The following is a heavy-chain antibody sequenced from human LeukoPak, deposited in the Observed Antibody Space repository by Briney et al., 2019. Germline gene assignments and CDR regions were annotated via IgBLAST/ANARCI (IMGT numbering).Heavy chain of an antibody. J-gene: IGHJ4*02. Sequence: SETLSLTCAVYGGSFSGYYWSWIRQPPGKGLEWIGEINHSGSTNYNPSLKSRVTISVDTSKNQFSLKLSSVTAAETAVYYCASNFRYCSSTSCYSHFDYWGQGTLVTVSS. D-gene: IGHD2-2*01. CDR2: INHSGST. V-gene: IGHV4-34*01. CDR3: ASNFRYCSSTSCYSHFDY. CDR1: GGSFSGYY.